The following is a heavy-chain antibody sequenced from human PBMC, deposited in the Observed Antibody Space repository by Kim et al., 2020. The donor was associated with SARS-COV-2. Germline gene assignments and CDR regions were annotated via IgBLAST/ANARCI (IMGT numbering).Heavy chain of an antibody. J-gene: IGHJ4*02. V-gene: IGHV4-59*01. CDR3: ARSGGPSLTYYYGS. Sequence: NPSLKSRVTISVGTSKNQFSLKLSSVTAADTAVYYCARSGGPSLTYYYGSWGQGTLVTVSS. D-gene: IGHD3-10*01.